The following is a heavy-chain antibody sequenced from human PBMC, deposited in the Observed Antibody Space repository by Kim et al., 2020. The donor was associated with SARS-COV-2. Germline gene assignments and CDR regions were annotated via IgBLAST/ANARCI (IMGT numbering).Heavy chain of an antibody. Sequence: GGSLRLSCATTRFNFSNYAMTWVRQAPGKGLEWVSRISESGTNTFYADSVKGRFTISRDNSKKTLYLQMSSLRADATAVYYCAKPYYYGLGSFPGSFHI. V-gene: IGHV3-23*01. CDR1: RFNFSNYA. J-gene: IGHJ3*02. D-gene: IGHD3-10*01. CDR2: ISESGTNT. CDR3: AKPYYYGLGSFPGSFHI.